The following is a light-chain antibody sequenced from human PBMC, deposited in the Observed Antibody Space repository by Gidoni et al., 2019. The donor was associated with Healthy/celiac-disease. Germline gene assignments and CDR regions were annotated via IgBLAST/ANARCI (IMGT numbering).Light chain of an antibody. V-gene: IGKV3-20*01. CDR1: QSVSSSY. J-gene: IGKJ2*01. CDR2: CAS. CDR3: QQYGSSRT. Sequence: IVLTQSPGTLSLSPGERATLSCRASQSVSSSYLAWYQQKPGQAPRLLIYCASSRATGIPDRFSGSGSGTDFTLTISRLEPEDFAVYYCQQYGSSRTFGQGTKLEIK.